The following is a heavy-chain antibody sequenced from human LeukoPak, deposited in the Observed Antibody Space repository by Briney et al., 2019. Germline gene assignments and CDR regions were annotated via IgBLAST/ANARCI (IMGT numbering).Heavy chain of an antibody. Sequence: PSGTLSLTCTVSGGCISSSNWWIWVRQPPGKGLEWIGEIYHSGSPNYNPSLKSRVTISVDKSKNQFSLNLTSVTAADRAVYFCARAGRRTFAFDIWGPGTLVTVSS. CDR3: ARAGRRTFAFDI. CDR1: GGCISSSNW. J-gene: IGHJ3*02. D-gene: IGHD1-26*01. V-gene: IGHV4-4*02. CDR2: IYHSGSP.